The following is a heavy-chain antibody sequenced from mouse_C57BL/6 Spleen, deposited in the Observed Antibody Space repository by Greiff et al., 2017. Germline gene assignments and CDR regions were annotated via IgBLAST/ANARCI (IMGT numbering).Heavy chain of an antibody. CDR3: ARGGATMITTGYFDV. J-gene: IGHJ1*03. D-gene: IGHD2-4*01. CDR2: IYPRSGNT. CDR1: GYTFTSYG. Sequence: QVQLQQSGAELARPGASVKLSCKASGYTFTSYGISWVKQRTGQGLEWIGEIYPRSGNTYYNEKFKGKATLTADKSSSTAYMELRSLTSEDSAVXFCARGGATMITTGYFDVWGTGTTVTVSS. V-gene: IGHV1-81*01.